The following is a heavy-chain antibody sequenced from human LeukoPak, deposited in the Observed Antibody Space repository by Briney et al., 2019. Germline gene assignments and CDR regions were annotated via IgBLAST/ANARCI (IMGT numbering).Heavy chain of an antibody. V-gene: IGHV1-8*03. J-gene: IGHJ4*02. CDR3: ARGFSRMEWDQDY. CDR2: MNPNSGNT. Sequence: ASVKVSCKASRYTFTSYDINWVRQAPGQGLEWMGWMNPNSGNTGYAQKFQGRVTITRNTSISTAYMELSSLRSEDTAVYYCARGFSRMEWDQDYWGQGTLVTVSS. CDR1: RYTFTSYD. D-gene: IGHD3-3*01.